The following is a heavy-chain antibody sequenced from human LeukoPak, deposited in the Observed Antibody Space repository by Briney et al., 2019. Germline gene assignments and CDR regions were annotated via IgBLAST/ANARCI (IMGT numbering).Heavy chain of an antibody. V-gene: IGHV4-39*07. Sequence: KPSETLSLTCTVSGGSISSSSYYWGWIRQPPGKGLEWIGSIYYSGSIYYNPSLKSRVTISVDTSKNQFSLKLSSVTAADTAVYYCASIAVAAQGLDYWGQGTLVTVSS. CDR1: GGSISSSSYY. CDR2: IYYSGSI. CDR3: ASIAVAAQGLDY. D-gene: IGHD6-19*01. J-gene: IGHJ4*02.